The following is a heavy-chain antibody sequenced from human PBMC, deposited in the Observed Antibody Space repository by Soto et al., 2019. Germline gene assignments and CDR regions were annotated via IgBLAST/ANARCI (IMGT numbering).Heavy chain of an antibody. CDR2: ISNSGST. V-gene: IGHV4-59*01. Sequence: SETLSLTCNVSGGSITGYHWSWIRQPPGKGLEWIGYISNSGSTNYNPSLESRVTISVETSKNQISLNLISVTAADTAVYYCAAPPRYWGQETLVTVSS. J-gene: IGHJ4*02. CDR3: AAPPRY. CDR1: GGSITGYH.